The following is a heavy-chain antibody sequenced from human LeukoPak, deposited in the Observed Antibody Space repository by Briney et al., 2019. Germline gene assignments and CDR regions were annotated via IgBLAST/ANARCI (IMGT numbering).Heavy chain of an antibody. Sequence: SVKVSCTASGGTFSSYAISWVRQAPGQGLEWMGGIIPIFGTANYAQKFQGRVTITADESTSTAYMELSSLRSEDTAVYYCARDLPGVSGCASCFPGWFDPWGQGTLVTVSS. D-gene: IGHD2-2*01. CDR2: IIPIFGTA. CDR1: GGTFSSYA. V-gene: IGHV1-69*13. CDR3: ARDLPGVSGCASCFPGWFDP. J-gene: IGHJ5*02.